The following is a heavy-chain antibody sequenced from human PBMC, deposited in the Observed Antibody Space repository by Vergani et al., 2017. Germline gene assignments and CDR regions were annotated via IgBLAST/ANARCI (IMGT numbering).Heavy chain of an antibody. D-gene: IGHD1-14*01. V-gene: IGHV3-33*01. Sequence: QVQLVESGGGVVQPGRSLRLSCAASGFPFNQSGMHWVRQAPGKGLEWVAFTWYDGNNKQYADSVKGRFTISRDNSKSTMYLQMNSLRDEDTGVYYCARDLRLLYNRFDPWGQGTLVTVSS. CDR2: TWYDGNNK. J-gene: IGHJ5*02. CDR1: GFPFNQSG. CDR3: ARDLRLLYNRFDP.